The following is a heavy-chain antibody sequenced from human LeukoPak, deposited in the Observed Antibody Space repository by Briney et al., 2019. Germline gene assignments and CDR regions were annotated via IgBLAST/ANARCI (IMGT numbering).Heavy chain of an antibody. Sequence: GESLKISCKGSGYSFDSYWIGWVRQMPGKGLEWMGIIYPGDIDTRYSPSFQGQVTISADKSINTAYLQWSSLKASDTAMYYCASQAHLSGGLFYFDHWGQGTLVTVS. J-gene: IGHJ4*02. CDR2: IYPGDIDT. CDR3: ASQAHLSGGLFYFDH. D-gene: IGHD3-16*01. CDR1: GYSFDSYW. V-gene: IGHV5-51*01.